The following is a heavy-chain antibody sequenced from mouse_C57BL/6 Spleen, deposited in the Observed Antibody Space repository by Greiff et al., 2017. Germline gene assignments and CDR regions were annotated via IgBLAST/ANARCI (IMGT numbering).Heavy chain of an antibody. J-gene: IGHJ4*01. CDR3: ARRSYGNYVDYAMDY. V-gene: IGHV5-17*02. CDR2: ISSGSSTI. CDR1: GFTFSSFG. D-gene: IGHD2-1*01. Sequence: EVQGVESGGGLVQPGGSRKLSCAASGFTFSSFGMHWVRQAPEKGLEWVAYISSGSSTIYYADTVKGRFTISRDNPKNTLFLQMTSLRSEDTAMYYCARRSYGNYVDYAMDYWGQGTSVTVSS.